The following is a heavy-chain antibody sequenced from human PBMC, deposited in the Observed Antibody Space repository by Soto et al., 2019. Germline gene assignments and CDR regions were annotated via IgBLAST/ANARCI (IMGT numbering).Heavy chain of an antibody. Sequence: ASVKVSCKASGYTFTSYGISWVRQAPGQGLEWMGWISAYNGNTNYAQKLQGRVTMTTDTSTSTAHMELRSLRSDDTAVYYCASGAYDSSGYRSYYYYGMDVWGQGTTVTVSS. CDR1: GYTFTSYG. V-gene: IGHV1-18*01. D-gene: IGHD3-22*01. CDR3: ASGAYDSSGYRSYYYYGMDV. J-gene: IGHJ6*02. CDR2: ISAYNGNT.